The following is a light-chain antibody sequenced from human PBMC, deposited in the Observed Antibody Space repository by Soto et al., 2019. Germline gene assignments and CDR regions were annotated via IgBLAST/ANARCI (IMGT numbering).Light chain of an antibody. CDR3: QQSDSAPYT. J-gene: IGKJ2*01. CDR1: QSISSY. V-gene: IGKV1-39*01. Sequence: DIQMTQSPSSLSASVGDRVTITCRASQSISSYLNWYQQKPGKAPKLLIYAASSLQSGFPSRCRGRGSGTDFTLTISSLQPEDFATYSCQQSDSAPYTFGQGTKLEIK. CDR2: AAS.